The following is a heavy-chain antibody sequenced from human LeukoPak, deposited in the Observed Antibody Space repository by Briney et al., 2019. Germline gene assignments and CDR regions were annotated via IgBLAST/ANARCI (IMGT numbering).Heavy chain of an antibody. CDR1: GYTFTSYY. J-gene: IGHJ6*02. Sequence: ASVKVSCKASGYTFTSYYMHWVRQAPGQGLEWMGWISAYNGNTNYAQKLQGRVTMTTDTSTSTAFMELRSLRSDDTAVYYCAREVYYGSGSYYDYYGMDVWGQGTTVTVSS. D-gene: IGHD3-10*01. V-gene: IGHV1-18*04. CDR3: AREVYYGSGSYYDYYGMDV. CDR2: ISAYNGNT.